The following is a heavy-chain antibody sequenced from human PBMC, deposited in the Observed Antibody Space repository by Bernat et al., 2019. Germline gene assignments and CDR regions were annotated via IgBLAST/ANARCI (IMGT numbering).Heavy chain of an antibody. CDR2: ITSGVGNT. CDR1: GFTFNTYA. CDR3: ATAPLGSCGGVICYYFDD. V-gene: IGHV3-23*01. Sequence: EVQLLQSGGGLVQPGGSLRLSCVASGFTFNTYAMNWVRQAPGNGLEWVSSITSGVGNTYYANSVKGRFTISRDTSKNTLCLRINSLRAEDAAVYYCATAPLGSCGGVICYYFDDWGQGALVTVSS. J-gene: IGHJ4*02. D-gene: IGHD2-15*01.